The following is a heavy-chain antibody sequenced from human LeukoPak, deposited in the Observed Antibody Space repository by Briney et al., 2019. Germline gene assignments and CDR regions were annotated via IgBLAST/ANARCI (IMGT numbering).Heavy chain of an antibody. Sequence: KTGGSLRLSCAASGFTFSSYSMNWVRQAPGKGLEWVSSISSSSSYKYYADSVKGRFTISRDNAKNSLYLQMNSLRAEDTAVYYCARDLPGAFEYSSSDIDYWGQGTLVTVSS. CDR3: ARDLPGAFEYSSSDIDY. V-gene: IGHV3-21*01. CDR2: ISSSSSYK. J-gene: IGHJ4*02. D-gene: IGHD6-6*01. CDR1: GFTFSSYS.